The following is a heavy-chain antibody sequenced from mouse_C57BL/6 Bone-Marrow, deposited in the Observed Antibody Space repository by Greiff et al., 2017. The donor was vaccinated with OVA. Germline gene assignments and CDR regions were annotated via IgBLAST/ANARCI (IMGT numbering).Heavy chain of an antibody. D-gene: IGHD1-1*01. CDR1: GYTFTSYW. CDR3: ARITTVVARLDY. J-gene: IGHJ2*01. Sequence: VQLQQSGAELVKPGASVKMSCKASGYTFTSYWITWVKQRPGQGLEWIGDIYPGSGSTNYNEKFKSKATLTVDTSSSTAYMQLSSLTSEDSAVYYCARITTVVARLDYWGQGTTLTVSS. V-gene: IGHV1-55*01. CDR2: IYPGSGST.